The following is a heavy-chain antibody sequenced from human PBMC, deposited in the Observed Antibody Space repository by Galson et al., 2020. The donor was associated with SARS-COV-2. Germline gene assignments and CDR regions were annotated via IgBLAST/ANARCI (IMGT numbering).Heavy chain of an antibody. CDR2: IFYSGTTT. CDR3: ARGSYDNPDAFDI. CDR1: GGSISRSSYL. J-gene: IGHJ3*02. Sequence: SETLSFTCTASGGSISRSSYLWGWIRQSPGKGLEWIGSIFYSGTTTYYNPSLKSRITISIDTSKNQFSLSLRSVTAADTALYYCARGSYDNPDAFDIWGQGTMVTVSS. V-gene: IGHV4-39*07. D-gene: IGHD3-22*01.